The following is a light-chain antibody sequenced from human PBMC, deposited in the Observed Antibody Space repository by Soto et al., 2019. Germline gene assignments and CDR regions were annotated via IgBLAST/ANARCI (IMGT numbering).Light chain of an antibody. J-gene: IGLJ3*02. CDR2: GVS. CDR1: NSDVGGYNY. Sequence: QSALTQPRSVSGSPGQSVTISCTGTNSDVGGYNYVSWYQQYPGKAPKLMISGVSERPSGVPDCFSGSKSGNTASLTISGLQAEDEADYYGCSYVDTDTWVFGGGTKLTVL. CDR3: CSYVDTDTWV. V-gene: IGLV2-11*01.